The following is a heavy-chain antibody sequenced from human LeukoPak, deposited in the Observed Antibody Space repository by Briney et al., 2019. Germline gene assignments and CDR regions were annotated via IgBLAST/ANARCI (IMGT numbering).Heavy chain of an antibody. CDR2: ISSSGDIT. J-gene: IGHJ6*03. CDR3: AKEPSGGNCYYPMNV. Sequence: PGGSLGLSCAASGFTFSIYGMNWVRQAPGKGLEWVSSISSSGDITYYADSVKGRFTVSRDNPKNTLYLQRNSLRAEDTAVYYCAKEPSGGNCYYPMNVWGKGTTVTVSS. CDR1: GFTFSIYG. V-gene: IGHV3-23*01. D-gene: IGHD1-14*01.